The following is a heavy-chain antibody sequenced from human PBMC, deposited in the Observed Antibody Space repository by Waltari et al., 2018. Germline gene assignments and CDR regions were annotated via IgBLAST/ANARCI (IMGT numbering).Heavy chain of an antibody. D-gene: IGHD2-2*02. V-gene: IGHV4-34*01. CDR3: ARAVWYCSSTSCYTRLLYYFDY. Sequence: QVQLQQWGAGLLKPSETLSLTCAVYGGSFSGYYWSWIRQPPGKGREWTGEINHRGSTNYPPSLKSRVTLSVDTSKNQFSLKLSSVTAADTAVYYCARAVWYCSSTSCYTRLLYYFDYWGQGTLVTVSS. CDR2: INHRGST. CDR1: GGSFSGYY. J-gene: IGHJ4*02.